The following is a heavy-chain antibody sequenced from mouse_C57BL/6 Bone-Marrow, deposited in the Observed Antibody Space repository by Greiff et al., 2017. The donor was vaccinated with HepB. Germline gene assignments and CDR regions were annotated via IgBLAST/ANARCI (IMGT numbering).Heavy chain of an antibody. CDR1: GFSLTSYG. Sequence: QVQLQQSGPGLVQPSQSLSITCTVSGFSLTSYGVHWVRQSPGKGLEWLGVIWSGGSTDYNAAFISRLSISKDNSKSQVFFKMNSLQADDTAIYYCARGGVMITNWYFDVWGTGTTVTVSS. V-gene: IGHV2-2*01. D-gene: IGHD2-4*01. CDR2: IWSGGST. J-gene: IGHJ1*03. CDR3: ARGGVMITNWYFDV.